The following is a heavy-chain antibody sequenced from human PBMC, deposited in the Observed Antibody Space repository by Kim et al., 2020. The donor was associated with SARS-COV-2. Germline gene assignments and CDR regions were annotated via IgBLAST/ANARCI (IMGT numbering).Heavy chain of an antibody. CDR3: ARGRYSRASGHGY. D-gene: IGHD1-26*01. Sequence: YAASVKGRITISRDNSKNSLYLQMNSLRIEDTALYYCARGRYSRASGHGYWGQGTLVTVSS. J-gene: IGHJ4*02. V-gene: IGHV3-43*01.